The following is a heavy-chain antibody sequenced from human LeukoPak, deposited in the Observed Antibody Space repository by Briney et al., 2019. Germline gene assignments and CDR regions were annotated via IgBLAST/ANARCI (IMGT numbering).Heavy chain of an antibody. J-gene: IGHJ3*02. CDR2: INSDGSST. CDR1: GFTFSSYW. D-gene: IGHD3-22*01. Sequence: GGSLRLSCAASGFTFSSYWMHWVRQAPGKGLVWVSRINSDGSSTSYADSVKGRFTISRDNAKNTLYLQMNSLRAEDTAVYYCAKALVKVVVITTGDAFDIWGQGTMVTVSS. CDR3: AKALVKVVVITTGDAFDI. V-gene: IGHV3-74*01.